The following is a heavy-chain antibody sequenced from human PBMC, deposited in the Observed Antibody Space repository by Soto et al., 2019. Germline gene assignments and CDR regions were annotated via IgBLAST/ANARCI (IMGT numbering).Heavy chain of an antibody. CDR2: IIPIFGTA. J-gene: IGHJ5*02. CDR3: ASDGASLISAFVINWFDH. D-gene: IGHD3-3*02. CDR1: GGTFSRYA. Sequence: SVKVTCKASGGTFSRYAISWVRQAPGQGLEWMGGIIPIFGTANYAQKFQGRVTITADEPTSTAYMELSSLRAEDTAVYYCASDGASLISAFVINWFDHWGQGTLVTVSS. V-gene: IGHV1-69*13.